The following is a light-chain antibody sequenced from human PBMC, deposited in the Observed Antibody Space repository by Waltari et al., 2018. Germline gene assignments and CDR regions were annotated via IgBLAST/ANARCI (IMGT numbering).Light chain of an antibody. CDR2: EVS. Sequence: QSALPQPPSASGSPGQSVTISCTGTSSDGGGYNYVSWYEQHPGKAPKLMIYEVSKRPSGVPDRFSGSKSGNTASLTVSGLQAEDEADYYCSSYAGSSNLVFGGGTKLTVL. CDR1: SSDGGGYNY. CDR3: SSYAGSSNLV. V-gene: IGLV2-8*01. J-gene: IGLJ2*01.